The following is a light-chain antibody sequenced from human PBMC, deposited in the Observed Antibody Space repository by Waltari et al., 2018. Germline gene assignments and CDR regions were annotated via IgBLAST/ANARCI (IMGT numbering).Light chain of an antibody. CDR2: DVS. V-gene: IGLV2-11*01. Sequence: QSALTQPRSVSGSPGQSVTIPCTGTRSDIGGHNDVSWYQQHPGKAPKVMIYDVSKRPSGFPDRFSGSKSDSTASLTISGLQADDEADYYCCAYAGSYILLFGGGTKLTVL. CDR1: RSDIGGHND. CDR3: CAYAGSYILL. J-gene: IGLJ3*02.